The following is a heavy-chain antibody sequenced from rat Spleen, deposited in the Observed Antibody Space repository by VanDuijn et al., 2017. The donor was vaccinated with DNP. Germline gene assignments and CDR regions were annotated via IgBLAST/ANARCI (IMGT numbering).Heavy chain of an antibody. J-gene: IGHJ4*01. CDR1: GFIFSNYW. Sequence: EVQLVESGGGPVQPGRSLKLSCVASGFIFSNYWMTWIRQAPTKGLEWVASISTGGGNTYYRDSVKGRFTMSRDNAESTLYLQIHSLRSEDTATYYCARHRTIMPFYYAMDAWGQGASVTVSS. V-gene: IGHV5-25*01. CDR3: ARHRTIMPFYYAMDA. D-gene: IGHD1-12*01. CDR2: ISTGGGNT.